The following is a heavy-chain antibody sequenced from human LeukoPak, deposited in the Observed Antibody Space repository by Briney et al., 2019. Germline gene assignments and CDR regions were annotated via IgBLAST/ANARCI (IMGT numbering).Heavy chain of an antibody. CDR1: AFTLRSYG. V-gene: IGHV3-30*02. Sequence: GGSLRLSCATSAFTLRSYGMHWVRQAPDKGVERAAFIRYDGSNKYYADSVKGRFTISRDNAKNSLYLQMNSLRAEDTAVYYCARSNRYSSGGDWFDPWGQGTLVTVSS. CDR3: ARSNRYSSGGDWFDP. D-gene: IGHD6-25*01. J-gene: IGHJ5*02. CDR2: IRYDGSNK.